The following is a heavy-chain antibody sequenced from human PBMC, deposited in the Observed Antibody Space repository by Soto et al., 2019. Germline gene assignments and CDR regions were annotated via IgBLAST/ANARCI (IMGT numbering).Heavy chain of an antibody. Sequence: PSETLSLTCTVSGGSIGNDDYSWSWVGQPPGKGLEWIGYIYHSGTTYYNPSLTSRVTISVDGSNNQFSLKLTSMTAADTAVYYCATVIPATRYFAYWGQGILVTVSS. V-gene: IGHV4-30-2*01. D-gene: IGHD2-15*01. J-gene: IGHJ4*02. CDR1: GGSIGNDDYS. CDR3: ATVIPATRYFAY. CDR2: IYHSGTT.